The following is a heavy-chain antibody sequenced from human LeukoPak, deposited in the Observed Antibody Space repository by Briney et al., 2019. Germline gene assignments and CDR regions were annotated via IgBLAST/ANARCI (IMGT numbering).Heavy chain of an antibody. CDR1: GFTFSSYS. CDR3: ARAGYSSSWYPYYFDY. CDR2: ISSSSSYI. Sequence: GGSLRLSCAASGFTFSSYSTNWVRQAPGKGLEWVSSISSSSSYIYYADSVKGRFTISRDNAKNSLYLQMNSLRAEDTAVYYCARAGYSSSWYPYYFDYWGQGTLVTVSS. V-gene: IGHV3-21*01. D-gene: IGHD6-13*01. J-gene: IGHJ4*02.